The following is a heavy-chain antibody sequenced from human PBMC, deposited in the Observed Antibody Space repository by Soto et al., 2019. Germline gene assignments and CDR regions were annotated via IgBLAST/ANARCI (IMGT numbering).Heavy chain of an antibody. CDR2: ISYSGST. J-gene: IGHJ4*02. D-gene: IGHD1-1*01. CDR3: ARSTTLRPTFDY. Sequence: SETLSLTCTVSGVSISSSSYYWVWIRQPPGKGLEWIGTISYSGSTYYRPSLKSQITISVDTSKNQFSLNLSSVTAADTAVYYCARSTTLRPTFDYWGQGTLVTVS. V-gene: IGHV4-39*01. CDR1: GVSISSSSYY.